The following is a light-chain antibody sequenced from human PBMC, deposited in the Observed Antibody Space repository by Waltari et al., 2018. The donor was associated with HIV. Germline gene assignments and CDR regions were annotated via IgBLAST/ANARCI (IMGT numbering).Light chain of an antibody. V-gene: IGLV3-1*01. Sequence: SYELTQPPSVSVSPGQTASITSSGDKLGDKYACWYQQKPGQSPVLVIYQDSKRPSGIPERFAGSNAGNTATLTISGTQTVDEADYYCQAWDSSTVVFGGGTKLTVL. CDR3: QAWDSSTVV. CDR2: QDS. J-gene: IGLJ2*01. CDR1: KLGDKY.